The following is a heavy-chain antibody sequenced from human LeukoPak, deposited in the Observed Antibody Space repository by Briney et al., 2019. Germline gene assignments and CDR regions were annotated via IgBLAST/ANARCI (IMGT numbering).Heavy chain of an antibody. J-gene: IGHJ1*01. V-gene: IGHV3-23*01. CDR1: GFTFSSYA. D-gene: IGHD6-19*01. Sequence: GGSLRLSCAASGFTFSSYAMSWVRQAPGRGLEWVSAISGSGGSTYYADSVKGRFTISRDNSKNTLYLQMNSLRAEDTAVYYCAKVVRVRSIAVAGTGEYFQHWGQGTLVTVSS. CDR3: AKVVRVRSIAVAGTGEYFQH. CDR2: ISGSGGST.